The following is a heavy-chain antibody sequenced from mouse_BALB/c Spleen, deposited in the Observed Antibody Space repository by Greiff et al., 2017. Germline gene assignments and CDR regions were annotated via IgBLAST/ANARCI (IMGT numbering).Heavy chain of an antibody. CDR1: GFSLTSYG. V-gene: IGHV2-9*02. J-gene: IGHJ2*01. CDR3: ARGDGYGGGPYYFDY. CDR2: IWAGGST. Sequence: VQLKESGPGLVAPSQSLSITCTVSGFSLTSYGVHWVRQPPGKGLEWLGVIWAGGSTNYNSALMSRLSISKDNSKSQVFLKMNSLQTDDTAMYYCARGDGYGGGPYYFDYWGQGTTLTVSS. D-gene: IGHD2-2*01.